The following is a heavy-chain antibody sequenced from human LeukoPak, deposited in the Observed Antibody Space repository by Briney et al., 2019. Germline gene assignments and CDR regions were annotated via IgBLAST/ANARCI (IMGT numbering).Heavy chain of an antibody. CDR2: IGGSGIRT. V-gene: IGHV3-23*01. D-gene: IGHD5-18*01. CDR1: GFTFTTYG. J-gene: IGHJ4*02. Sequence: GGSLRLSCSASGFTFTTYGMNWVRQAPGKGLEWVSGIGGSGIRTYYADSVKGRFIISRDNSRNTLYLQMNSLRAEDTAVYYCARAGYSYGHGYFDYWGQGTLVTVSS. CDR3: ARAGYSYGHGYFDY.